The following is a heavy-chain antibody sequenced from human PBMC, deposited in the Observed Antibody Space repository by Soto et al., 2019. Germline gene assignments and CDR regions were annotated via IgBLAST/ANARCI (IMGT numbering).Heavy chain of an antibody. CDR2: IYYSGST. Sequence: SETLSLTCTVSGGSISSSSYYWGWIRQPPGKGLEWIGSIYYSGSTNYNPSLKSRVTISVDTSKNQFSLKLSSVTAADTAVYYCARWGRGIDYWGQGTLVTVSS. V-gene: IGHV4-39*01. CDR1: GGSISSSSYY. D-gene: IGHD3-16*01. CDR3: ARWGRGIDY. J-gene: IGHJ4*02.